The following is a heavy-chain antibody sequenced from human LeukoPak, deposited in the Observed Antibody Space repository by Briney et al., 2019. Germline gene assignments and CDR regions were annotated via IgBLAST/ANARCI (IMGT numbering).Heavy chain of an antibody. D-gene: IGHD3-22*01. Sequence: GASVKVSCKASGYTFTSYGISWVRQAPGQGLEWMGWISAYNGNTNYAQKLQGRVTMTTDTSTSTAYMELRSLRSDDTAVYYCARDHYYDSSGSEGYWAQGTLVTVSS. CDR1: GYTFTSYG. J-gene: IGHJ4*02. CDR2: ISAYNGNT. V-gene: IGHV1-18*01. CDR3: ARDHYYDSSGSEGY.